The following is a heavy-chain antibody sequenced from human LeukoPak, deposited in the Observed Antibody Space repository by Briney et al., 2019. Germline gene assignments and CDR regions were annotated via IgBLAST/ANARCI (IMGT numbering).Heavy chain of an antibody. J-gene: IGHJ4*02. Sequence: PSETLSLTCTVSGGSISSSSYYWGWIRQPPGKGLEWVSLIYSGGSTYYADSVKGRFTISRDNSKNTLYLQMNSLRAEDTAVYYCARDRHKYNYDGSGYPPYWGQGTLVTVSS. CDR3: ARDRHKYNYDGSGYPPY. CDR2: IYSGGST. V-gene: IGHV3-66*01. CDR1: GGSISSSSYY. D-gene: IGHD3-22*01.